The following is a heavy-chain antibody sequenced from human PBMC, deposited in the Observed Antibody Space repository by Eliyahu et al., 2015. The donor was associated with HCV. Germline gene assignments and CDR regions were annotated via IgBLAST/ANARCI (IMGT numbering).Heavy chain of an antibody. CDR2: IGYDGNRK. D-gene: IGHD2-15*01. Sequence: QVQLVEFGGGVVQPGGSLRLSCEGSGFHFNSYGIHWVRQAPGKGLEWVAGIGYDGNRKYYADSVKGRFTISRDNSKNTLYLEMNSLRAEDTGVYYCAKSGYCSGGICYPENNYYMDVWGRGTTVNVS. CDR1: GFHFNSYG. CDR3: AKSGYCSGGICYPENNYYMDV. V-gene: IGHV3-30*18. J-gene: IGHJ6*03.